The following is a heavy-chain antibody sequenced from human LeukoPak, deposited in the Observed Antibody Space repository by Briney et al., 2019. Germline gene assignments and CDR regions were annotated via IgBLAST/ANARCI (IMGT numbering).Heavy chain of an antibody. CDR1: GFTFRNYW. CDR3: AKLRAAIRIPDAFDI. D-gene: IGHD2-2*01. J-gene: IGHJ3*02. Sequence: GGSLRLSCAASGFTFRNYWMTWVRQAPGKGLVWVSSIKGDGSDISYADSVKGRFTISRDNTKNTLYLQMNSLRAEDTAVYYCAKLRAAIRIPDAFDIWGQGTMVTVSS. V-gene: IGHV3-74*01. CDR2: IKGDGSDI.